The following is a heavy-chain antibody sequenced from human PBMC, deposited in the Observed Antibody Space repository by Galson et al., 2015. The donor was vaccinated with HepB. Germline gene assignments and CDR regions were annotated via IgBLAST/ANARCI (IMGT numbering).Heavy chain of an antibody. Sequence: SVKVSCKASGYTFTDYAMNWVRQAPGQGLEWMGWINTNTGNPTYAQGFTGRFVFSSDTSVSTAYLQISSLTAEDTAVYYCARRNGNYWFDPWGQGTLVIVSS. CDR1: GYTFTDYA. CDR2: INTNTGNP. V-gene: IGHV7-4-1*02. J-gene: IGHJ5*02. CDR3: ARRNGNYWFDP. D-gene: IGHD5-24*01.